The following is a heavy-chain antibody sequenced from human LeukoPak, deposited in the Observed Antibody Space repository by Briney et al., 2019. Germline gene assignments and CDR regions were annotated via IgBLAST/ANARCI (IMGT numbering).Heavy chain of an antibody. CDR3: AREMEESLTGPPGYGMDV. Sequence: PGGSLRLSCAASGFTVSSNYMSWVRQAPGKGLEWVSVIYSGGSTYYADSVKGRFTISRDNSKNTLYLQMNSLRAEDTAVYYCAREMEESLTGPPGYGMDVWGQGTTVTVSS. J-gene: IGHJ6*02. CDR1: GFTVSSNY. D-gene: IGHD3-9*01. CDR2: IYSGGST. V-gene: IGHV3-66*01.